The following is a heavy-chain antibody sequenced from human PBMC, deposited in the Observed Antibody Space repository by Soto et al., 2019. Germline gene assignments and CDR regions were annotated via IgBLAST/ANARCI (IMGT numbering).Heavy chain of an antibody. J-gene: IGHJ3*02. CDR1: GGSISSYY. CDR3: ARDVIGSGWADAFDI. CDR2: IYYSGST. V-gene: IGHV4-59*01. D-gene: IGHD6-19*01. Sequence: QVQLQESGPGLVKPSETLSLTCTVSGGSISSYYWSWIRQPPGKGLEWIGYIYYSGSTNYNPSLKSRVTISVETSKNQFSLKLSSVTAADTAVYYCARDVIGSGWADAFDIWGQGTMVTVSS.